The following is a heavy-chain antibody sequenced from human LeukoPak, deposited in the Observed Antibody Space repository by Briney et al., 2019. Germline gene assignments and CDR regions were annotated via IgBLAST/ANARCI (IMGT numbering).Heavy chain of an antibody. J-gene: IGHJ4*02. CDR1: GGSISSSSYC. CDR3: ARIYHVVGALIDY. Sequence: SETLSLTCTVSGGSISSSSYCWGWIRQPPGKGLEWIGSIYYSGSTYYNPSLKSRVTISVDTSKNQFSLKLSSVTAADTAVYYCARIYHVVGALIDYWGQGTLVTVSS. CDR2: IYYSGST. V-gene: IGHV4-39*07. D-gene: IGHD1-26*01.